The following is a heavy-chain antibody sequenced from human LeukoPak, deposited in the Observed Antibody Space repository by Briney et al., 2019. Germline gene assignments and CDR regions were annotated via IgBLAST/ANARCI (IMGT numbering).Heavy chain of an antibody. CDR1: GGSISSYY. D-gene: IGHD5-24*01. CDR3: ARDPGDGYNDI. V-gene: IGHV4-59*01. CDR2: IYYSGST. Sequence: SETLSLTCTVPGGSISSYYWSWIRQPPGKGLEWIGYIYYSGSTNYKPSLKSRVTISVDTSKNQFSLKLSSVTAADTAVYYCARDPGDGYNDIWGQGTMVTVSS. J-gene: IGHJ3*02.